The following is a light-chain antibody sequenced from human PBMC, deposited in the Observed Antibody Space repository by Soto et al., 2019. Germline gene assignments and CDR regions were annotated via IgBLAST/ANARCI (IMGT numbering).Light chain of an antibody. Sequence: QSVLTQPASVSGSPGQSITISCTGTSRDVGGYNSVSWYQHHPGKAPKLMIYDVSNRSSGVSSRFSGSKSDNTASLTISGLQAEDEADYYCKSYTSRSTYVFGTGTKLTVL. CDR2: DVS. CDR3: KSYTSRSTYV. CDR1: SRDVGGYNS. V-gene: IGLV2-14*03. J-gene: IGLJ1*01.